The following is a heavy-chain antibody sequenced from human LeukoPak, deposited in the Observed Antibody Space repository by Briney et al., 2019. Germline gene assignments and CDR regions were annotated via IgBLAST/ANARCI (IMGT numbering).Heavy chain of an antibody. J-gene: IGHJ4*02. V-gene: IGHV4-39*06. CDR2: IYYSGST. D-gene: IGHD2-15*01. CDR3: LVVAATTGLDY. Sequence: PSETLSLTCTVSGGSISSSSDYWGCIRRPPGKGLDWSGSIYYSGSTYYNPALKSRVTISVDTSKNKFPLKLSSVTAEDTAAYYCLVVAATTGLDYWGQGTLVTVSS. CDR1: GGSISSSSDY.